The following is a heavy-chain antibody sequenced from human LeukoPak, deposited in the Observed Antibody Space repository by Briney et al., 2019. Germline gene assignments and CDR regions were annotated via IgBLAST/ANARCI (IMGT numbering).Heavy chain of an antibody. CDR3: ARDSGYVDFDY. CDR1: GFTFSSYS. Sequence: GGSLRLSCAASGFTFSSYSMNWVRQAPGKGLEWVSVIYSGGSTYYADSVMGRFTISRDNSKNTLYLQMNSLRAEDTAVYYCARDSGYVDFDYWGQGTLVTVSS. CDR2: IYSGGST. J-gene: IGHJ4*02. V-gene: IGHV3-66*01. D-gene: IGHD5-12*01.